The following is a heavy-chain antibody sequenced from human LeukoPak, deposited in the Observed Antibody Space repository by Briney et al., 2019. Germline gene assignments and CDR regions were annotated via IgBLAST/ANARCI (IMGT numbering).Heavy chain of an antibody. D-gene: IGHD6-13*01. V-gene: IGHV3-30-3*01. CDR3: VKDMSSGWSWPPSSPHPGFDY. Sequence: LTGRSLRLSCAASGFAFSSYVMYWVRQPPGMGLEWVAVASYDGSDIYYGDSVKGRFTISRDNAKNSLYLQLNSLRAEDTAFYYCVKDMSSGWSWPPSSPHPGFDYWGQGTLVTVSS. CDR1: GFAFSSYV. CDR2: ASYDGSDI. J-gene: IGHJ4*02.